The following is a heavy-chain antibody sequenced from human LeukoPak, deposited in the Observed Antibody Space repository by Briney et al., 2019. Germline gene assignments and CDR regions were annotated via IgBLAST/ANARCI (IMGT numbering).Heavy chain of an antibody. Sequence: GRSLRLSCAASGFTFSSHALHWVRQAPGRGLEWVAVISFDGSHTYYADSVKGRFTISRDNSESTLYLQMNSLRTEDTAVYHCARQYDTSGYPDYWGQGTPVTVSS. CDR1: GFTFSSHA. D-gene: IGHD5-12*01. V-gene: IGHV3-30*01. J-gene: IGHJ4*02. CDR2: ISFDGSHT. CDR3: ARQYDTSGYPDY.